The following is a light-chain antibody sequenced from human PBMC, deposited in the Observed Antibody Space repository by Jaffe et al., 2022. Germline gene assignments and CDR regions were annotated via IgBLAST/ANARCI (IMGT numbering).Light chain of an antibody. J-gene: IGKJ2*01. CDR3: QQSHGTPYT. CDR2: AAS. V-gene: IGKV1-39*01. CDR1: QNIYTF. Sequence: DIQMTQSPSSLSASVGDRVTITCRASQNIYTFLNWFQQKPGKAPNLLIYAASDLQSGVPSRFRGGGSGTDFTLTISSLQPEDFATYYCQQSHGTPYTFGQGTKLEIK.